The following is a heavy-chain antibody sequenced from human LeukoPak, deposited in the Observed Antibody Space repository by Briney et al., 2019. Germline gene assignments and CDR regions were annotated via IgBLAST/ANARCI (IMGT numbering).Heavy chain of an antibody. D-gene: IGHD5-18*01. CDR3: ARGYSYDPLDP. CDR1: GYIFTGYY. CDR2: INPNSGYT. J-gene: IGHJ5*02. Sequence: ASVKVSCKASGYIFTGYYMHWVRQAPGQGLEWMGWINPNSGYTNYAQKFQGRVTMTRDTSISTAYMELSRLRSDDTAVYYCARGYSYDPLDPWGQGTLVTVSP. V-gene: IGHV1-2*02.